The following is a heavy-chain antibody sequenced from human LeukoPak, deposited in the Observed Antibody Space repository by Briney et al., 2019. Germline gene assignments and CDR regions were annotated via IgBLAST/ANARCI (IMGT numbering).Heavy chain of an antibody. CDR2: ISGSGGTT. Sequence: GGSLRLSCAASGFTVSDYYMNWIRQAPGKGLDWVSGISGSGGTTYYADSVKGRFTISRDNSNNTLYLQMNSLRAEDTAVYYCARDTEDTALITEAFDIWGQGTMVTVSS. V-gene: IGHV3-23*01. CDR1: GFTVSDYY. D-gene: IGHD5-18*01. CDR3: ARDTEDTALITEAFDI. J-gene: IGHJ3*02.